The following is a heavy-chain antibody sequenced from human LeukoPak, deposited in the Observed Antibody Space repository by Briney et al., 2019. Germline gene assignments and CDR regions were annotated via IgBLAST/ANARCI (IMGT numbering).Heavy chain of an antibody. J-gene: IGHJ4*02. Sequence: GGSLRLSCAASGFTFSSYEMNWVRQAPGKGLEWVSHISGSGDSIYYADSVKGRFTISRDNAKNLLYLQMNSLRAEDTAVYFCARDWATTWYGEYFDYWGQGTLSPSPQ. CDR3: ARDWATTWYGEYFDY. CDR2: ISGSGDSI. D-gene: IGHD3-10*01. V-gene: IGHV3-48*03. CDR1: GFTFSSYE.